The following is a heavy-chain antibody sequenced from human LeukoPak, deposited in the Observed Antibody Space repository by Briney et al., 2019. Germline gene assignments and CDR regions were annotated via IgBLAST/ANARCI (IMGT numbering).Heavy chain of an antibody. Sequence: GGSLRLSCVASGFTFNNYAMTWVRQAPGRGLEWVSAVNGGGGFTDYADSVKGRFNISRDNSKNTLYLQMYSLRAEDTAVYYCAKSGVGDSLYYYYIDVCGKGTTVVVSS. CDR3: AKSGVGDSLYYYYIDV. J-gene: IGHJ6*03. CDR1: GFTFNNYA. D-gene: IGHD1-26*01. V-gene: IGHV3-23*01. CDR2: VNGGGGFT.